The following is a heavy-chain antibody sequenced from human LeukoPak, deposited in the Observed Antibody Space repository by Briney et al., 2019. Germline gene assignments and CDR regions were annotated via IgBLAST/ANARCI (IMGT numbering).Heavy chain of an antibody. J-gene: IGHJ4*02. CDR2: INPNSGGT. Sequence: ASVKVSCKASGYTFTGYYMHWVRQAPGQGLEWMGWINPNSGGTNYAQKFQGRVTMTRDTSTSTVYMELSSLRSEDTAVYYCARERRFDYWGQGTLVTVSS. V-gene: IGHV1-2*02. CDR1: GYTFTGYY. CDR3: ARERRFDY.